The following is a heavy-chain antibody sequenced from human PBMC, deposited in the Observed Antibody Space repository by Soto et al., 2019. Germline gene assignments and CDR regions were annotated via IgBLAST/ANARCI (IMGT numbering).Heavy chain of an antibody. CDR1: GFTFSTYW. D-gene: IGHD6-13*01. J-gene: IGHJ4*02. CDR3: ARSSYTSSRFDS. CDR2: INSDGSTT. V-gene: IGHV3-74*01. Sequence: EVHLVESGGGLVQPGGSLRLSCAASGFTFSTYWMVWVRQAPGKGLVWVSRINSDGSTTNYADSVNGRFTISRDNAKNTLYLQMNNLRVEDTALYYCARSSYTSSRFDSWGQGTLVTVS.